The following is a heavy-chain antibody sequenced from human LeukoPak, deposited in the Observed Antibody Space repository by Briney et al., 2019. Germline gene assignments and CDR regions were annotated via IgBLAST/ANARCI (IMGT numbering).Heavy chain of an antibody. CDR3: AKDWDGSGYFSIPNY. CDR1: GFTFSNYA. D-gene: IGHD3-22*01. CDR2: ISGRDDST. V-gene: IGHV3-23*01. J-gene: IGHJ4*02. Sequence: GGSLRLSCAASGFTFSNYAMTWVRQAAGKGLECVSTISGRDDSTYYADSVKGRFTISRDNSKNTLYLQMNSLRAEDTAVYYCAKDWDGSGYFSIPNYWGQGTLVTVSS.